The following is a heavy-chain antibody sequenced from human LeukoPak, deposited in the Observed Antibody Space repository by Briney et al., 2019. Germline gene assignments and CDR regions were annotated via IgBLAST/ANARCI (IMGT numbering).Heavy chain of an antibody. J-gene: IGHJ5*02. V-gene: IGHV4-39*07. CDR2: ISYSGST. Sequence: SETLSLTCTVSGGSISSSSFYWVWIRQPPGKGLEWIGSISYSGSTFYNPSLTSRVTISVDTSKNQFSLKLSSVTAADTAVYYCARDIKVINPNNWLDPWGQGTLVTVSS. CDR1: GGSISSSSFY. CDR3: ARDIKVINPNNWLDP. D-gene: IGHD2-21*01.